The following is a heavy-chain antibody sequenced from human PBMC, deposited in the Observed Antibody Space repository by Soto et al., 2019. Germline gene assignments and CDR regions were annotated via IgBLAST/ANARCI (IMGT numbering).Heavy chain of an antibody. CDR1: GGTLSSYA. CDR3: ARWRTTVYYYGMDV. CDR2: IIPIFVTA. Sequence: QVQLVQSGAEVKKPGSSVKVSCKASGGTLSSYAISWVRQAPGQGLEWMGGIIPIFVTANYAQKFPGRVTITAYKSTSTAYMELSSLRSEDTAVYYCARWRTTVYYYGMDVWGQGTTVTVSS. D-gene: IGHD4-17*01. V-gene: IGHV1-69*06. J-gene: IGHJ6*02.